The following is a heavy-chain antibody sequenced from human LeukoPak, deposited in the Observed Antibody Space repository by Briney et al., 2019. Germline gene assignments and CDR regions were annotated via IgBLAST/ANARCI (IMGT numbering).Heavy chain of an antibody. D-gene: IGHD2-21*02. CDR3: TRLYCGGDCYSD. CDR2: IRSKANSYAT. V-gene: IGHV3-73*01. Sequence: GGSLRLSCAASGFTFSSHWMTWVRQAPGKGLEWVGRIRSKANSYATAYAASVKGRFTISRDDSKNTAYLQMNSLKTEDTAVYYCTRLYCGGDCYSDWGQGTLVTVSS. J-gene: IGHJ4*02. CDR1: GFTFSSHW.